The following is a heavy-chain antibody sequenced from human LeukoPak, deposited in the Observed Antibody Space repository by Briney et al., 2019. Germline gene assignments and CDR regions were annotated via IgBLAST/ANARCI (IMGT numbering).Heavy chain of an antibody. V-gene: IGHV3-30*02. CDR3: AKDSGSGWYGNSVDY. CDR1: GFTFSSYG. D-gene: IGHD6-19*01. Sequence: PGGSLRLSCAASGFTFSSYGMHWVRQAPGKGLEWVAFIRYDGSNKYYADSVKGRFTISRDNSKSTLYLQMNSLRAEDTAVYYCAKDSGSGWYGNSVDYWGQGTLVTVSS. CDR2: IRYDGSNK. J-gene: IGHJ4*02.